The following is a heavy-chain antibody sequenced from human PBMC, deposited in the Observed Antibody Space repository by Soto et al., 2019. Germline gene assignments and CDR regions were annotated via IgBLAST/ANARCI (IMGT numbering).Heavy chain of an antibody. CDR2: INHSGST. J-gene: IGHJ6*02. CDR1: GGSFSGYY. D-gene: IGHD2-15*01. Sequence: SETLSLTCAVYGGSFSGYYWSWIRQPPGKGLEWIGEINHSGSTNYNPSLKSRVTISVDTSKNQFSLKLSSVTAADTAVYYCARGYFGVKGGQLLLRVYYGMDVWGQGTTVTVSS. CDR3: ARGYFGVKGGQLLLRVYYGMDV. V-gene: IGHV4-34*01.